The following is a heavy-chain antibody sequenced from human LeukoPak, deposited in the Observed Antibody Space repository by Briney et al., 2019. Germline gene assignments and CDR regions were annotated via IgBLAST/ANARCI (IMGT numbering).Heavy chain of an antibody. CDR1: GGTFSGYA. J-gene: IGHJ6*03. CDR3: ASSRGVRGVIQVFSYYYYMDV. Sequence: SVKVSCKASGGTFSGYAISWVRQAPGQGLEWMGGIIPIFGTANYAQKFQGRVTITTDESTSTAYMELSSLRSEDTAVYYCASSRGVRGVIQVFSYYYYMDVWGKGTTVTVSS. CDR2: IIPIFGTA. D-gene: IGHD3-10*01. V-gene: IGHV1-69*05.